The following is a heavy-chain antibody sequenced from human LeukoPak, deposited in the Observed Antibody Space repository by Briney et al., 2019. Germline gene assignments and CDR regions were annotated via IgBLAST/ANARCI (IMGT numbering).Heavy chain of an antibody. CDR2: ISRSGSII. Sequence: PGGSLRLSCAASGFTFSDYYMSWIRQAPGKGLEWVSHISRSGSIIYNADSVKGRFTISRDNAKNSLYLQMNSLRAEDTAVYYCAGTAYYCDSSGYDDAFDIWGQGTMVTVSS. J-gene: IGHJ3*02. CDR1: GFTFSDYY. D-gene: IGHD3-22*01. CDR3: AGTAYYCDSSGYDDAFDI. V-gene: IGHV3-11*01.